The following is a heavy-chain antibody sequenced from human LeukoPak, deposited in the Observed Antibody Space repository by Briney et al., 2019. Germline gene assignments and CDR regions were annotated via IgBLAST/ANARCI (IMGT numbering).Heavy chain of an antibody. D-gene: IGHD3-3*01. CDR2: ISSSSSYI. V-gene: IGHV3-21*01. CDR1: GFYLSGYT. CDR3: ARDRAFFGVVISGPLDY. J-gene: IGHJ4*02. Sequence: GGSLRLSCAASGFYLSGYTMNWVRQAPGKGLEWVSSISSSSSYIYYADSVKGRFTISRDNAKNSLYLQMNSLRAEDTAVYYCARDRAFFGVVISGPLDYWGQGTLVTVSS.